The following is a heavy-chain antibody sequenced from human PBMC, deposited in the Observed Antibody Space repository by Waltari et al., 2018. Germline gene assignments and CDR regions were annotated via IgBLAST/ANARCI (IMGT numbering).Heavy chain of an antibody. J-gene: IGHJ4*02. CDR2: LYYSGST. CDR3: ARLPTGSPYYFDY. CDR1: GRPISSSSYY. Sequence: QLQLQESGPGLVKPSATLSLTCTVSGRPISSSSYYLGWIRPPPGKGLDWIGRLYYSGSTSYNPSLKGRVTISLDTSKNQFSLKLSSVTAADTAVYYCARLPTGSPYYFDYWGQGTLVTVSS. V-gene: IGHV4-39*01.